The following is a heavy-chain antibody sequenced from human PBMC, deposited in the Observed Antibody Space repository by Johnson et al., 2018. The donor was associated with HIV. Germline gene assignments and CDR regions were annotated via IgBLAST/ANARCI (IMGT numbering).Heavy chain of an antibody. Sequence: VQVVESGGGLVQPGRSLRLSCAASGFTFDDYAMHWVRQAPGKGLEWVSGISWNSGSIGYADSVKGRFTISRDNAKNSLYLQMNSLRAEDTALYYCAKDIGYGDRPDAFDIGGQGTM. CDR1: GFTFDDYA. CDR2: ISWNSGSI. CDR3: AKDIGYGDRPDAFDI. V-gene: IGHV3-9*01. J-gene: IGHJ3*02. D-gene: IGHD4-17*01.